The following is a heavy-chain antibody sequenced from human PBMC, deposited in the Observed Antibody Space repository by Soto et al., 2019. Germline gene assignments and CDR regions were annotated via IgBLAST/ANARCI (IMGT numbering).Heavy chain of an antibody. J-gene: IGHJ4*02. D-gene: IGHD3-22*01. CDR2: INPSGGST. V-gene: IGHV1-46*01. CDR1: GYTFTSYY. Sequence: GASVKVSCKASGYTFTSYYMHWVRQAPGQGLEWMGIINPSGGSTSYAQKFQGRVTMTRDTSTSTVYMELSSLRSEDTAVYYCARANLLNYYDSGGYYDYWGQGTLVTVSS. CDR3: ARANLLNYYDSGGYYDY.